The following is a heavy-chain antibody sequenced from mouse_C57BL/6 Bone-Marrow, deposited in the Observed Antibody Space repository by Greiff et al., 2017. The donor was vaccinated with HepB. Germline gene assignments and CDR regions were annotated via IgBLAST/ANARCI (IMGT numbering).Heavy chain of an antibody. CDR1: GFSFNTYA. CDR3: VRAAWFAY. J-gene: IGHJ3*01. V-gene: IGHV10-1*01. Sequence: DAGGGLVQPKGSLKLSCAASGFSFNTYAMNWVRQAPGKGLEWVARIRSKSNNYATYYADSVKDRFTISRDDSESMLYLQMNNLKTEDTAMYYCVRAAWFAYWGQGTLVTVSA. CDR2: IRSKSNNYAT.